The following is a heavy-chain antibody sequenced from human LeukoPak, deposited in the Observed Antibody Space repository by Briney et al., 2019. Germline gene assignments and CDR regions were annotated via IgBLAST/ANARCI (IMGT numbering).Heavy chain of an antibody. D-gene: IGHD2-2*01. Sequence: SETLSLTCAVYGGSFSGYYWSWIRQPPGKGLEWIGEINHSGSTNYNPSLKSQVTISVDTSKNQFSLKLSSVTAADTAVYYCARGRGYQLLYWGQGTLVTVSS. J-gene: IGHJ4*02. CDR1: GGSFSGYY. CDR2: INHSGST. CDR3: ARGRGYQLLY. V-gene: IGHV4-34*01.